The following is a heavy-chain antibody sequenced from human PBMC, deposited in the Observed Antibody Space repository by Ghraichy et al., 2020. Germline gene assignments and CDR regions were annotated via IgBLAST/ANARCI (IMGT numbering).Heavy chain of an antibody. CDR1: GYTFTGYY. V-gene: IGHV1-2*04. J-gene: IGHJ6*02. CDR2: INPNSGGT. Sequence: ASVKVSCKASGYTFTGYYMHWVRQAPGQGLEWMGWINPNSGGTNYAQKFQGWVTMTRDTSISTAYMELSRLRSDDTAVYYCARGRGHYCSSTSCFTRYYYYGMDVWGQGTTVTVSS. CDR3: ARGRGHYCSSTSCFTRYYYYGMDV. D-gene: IGHD2-2*02.